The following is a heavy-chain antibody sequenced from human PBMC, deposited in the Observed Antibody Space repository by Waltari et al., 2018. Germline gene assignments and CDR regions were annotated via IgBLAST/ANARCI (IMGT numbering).Heavy chain of an antibody. D-gene: IGHD4-17*01. CDR1: GGTFSSSA. CDR2: IIPIFGTA. V-gene: IGHV1-69*01. CDR3: ARVRTSGDYGDYEGYFDY. Sequence: QVQLVQSGAEVKKPGSSVEVSCKASGGTFSSSALSWGRQAPEQGLECMGGIIPIFGTANYAQKFQGRVTITADESTSTAYMELSSLRSEDTAVYYCARVRTSGDYGDYEGYFDYWGQGTLVTVSS. J-gene: IGHJ4*02.